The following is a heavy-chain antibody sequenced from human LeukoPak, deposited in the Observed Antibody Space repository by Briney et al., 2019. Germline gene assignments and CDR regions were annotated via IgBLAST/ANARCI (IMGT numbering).Heavy chain of an antibody. D-gene: IGHD6-19*01. CDR1: GFSVSSFG. Sequence: GGSLSLSCAASGFSVSSFGMSWVRQAPGKGLEWISAISLNGETTWYADSVKGRFTISRDNSKNTLYLQLTSLRAEDTAVYYCAQGFSSGWYPYWGQGSLVSVSS. V-gene: IGHV3-23*01. J-gene: IGHJ4*02. CDR2: ISLNGETT. CDR3: AQGFSSGWYPY.